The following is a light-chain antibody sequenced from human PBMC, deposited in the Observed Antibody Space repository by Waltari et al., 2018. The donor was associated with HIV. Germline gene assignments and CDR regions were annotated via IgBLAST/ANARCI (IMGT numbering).Light chain of an antibody. CDR3: AAWDDSLDGFYV. Sequence: QSVLTQPPSASATPGQRLTISCSGCSSNIGTNYVFWYQQLPGTAPQLLIFRDNERPSGVPDRFSGSRSGTSASLVISGLRSEDEAEYYCAAWDDSLDGFYVFGSGTRVTVL. CDR1: SSNIGTNY. J-gene: IGLJ1*01. V-gene: IGLV1-47*01. CDR2: RDN.